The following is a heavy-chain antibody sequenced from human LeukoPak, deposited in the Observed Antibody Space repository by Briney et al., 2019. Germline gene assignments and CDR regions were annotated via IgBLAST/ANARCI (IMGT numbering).Heavy chain of an antibody. J-gene: IGHJ4*02. CDR2: ISWNSGSI. CDR1: GFTFDDYA. V-gene: IGHV3-9*01. Sequence: GGSLRLSCAASGFTFDDYAMHWVRQAPGKGLEWDSGISWNSGSIGYADSVKGRFTISRDNAKNSLYLQMNSLRAEDTAVYYCARGRVGATYFDYWGQGTLVTVSS. D-gene: IGHD1-26*01. CDR3: ARGRVGATYFDY.